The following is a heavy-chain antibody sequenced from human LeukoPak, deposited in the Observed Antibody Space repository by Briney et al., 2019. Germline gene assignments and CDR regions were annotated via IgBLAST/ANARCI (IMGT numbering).Heavy chain of an antibody. Sequence: ASVKVSCKASGYTFTSYYMHWVRQAPGQGLEWMGIINPSGGSTSYAQKFQGRVTMTRDTSTSIVYMELSSLRSEDTAVYYCATVKVPQNPGMAAFDYWGQGTLVTVSS. D-gene: IGHD6-13*01. V-gene: IGHV1-46*01. CDR1: GYTFTSYY. CDR3: ATVKVPQNPGMAAFDY. CDR2: INPSGGST. J-gene: IGHJ4*02.